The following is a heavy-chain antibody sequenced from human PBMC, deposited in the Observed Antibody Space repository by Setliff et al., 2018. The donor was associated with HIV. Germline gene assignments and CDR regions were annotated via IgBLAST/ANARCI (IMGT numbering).Heavy chain of an antibody. J-gene: IGHJ4*02. CDR1: GGSISSDY. V-gene: IGHV4-39*07. CDR3: ARRSYYYDGSDYSYYFDY. Sequence: SETLSLTCTVSGGSISSDYWGWIRQPPGKGLEWIGFIYYSGSTYYYGGSTYYNPSLKSRVTISVDTSKNQFSLELRSVTAADTALYYCARRSYYYDGSDYSYYFDYWGQGTLVTVSS. D-gene: IGHD3-22*01. CDR2: IYYSGSTYYYGGST.